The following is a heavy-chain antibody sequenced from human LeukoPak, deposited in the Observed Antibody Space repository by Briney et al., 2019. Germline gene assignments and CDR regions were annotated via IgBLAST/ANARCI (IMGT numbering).Heavy chain of an antibody. CDR2: IKQDGSEK. Sequence: GGSLRLSCAASGFTFSSYWMSWVRQAPGKGLEWVANIKQDGSEKYYVDSVKGRFTISRDNAKNSLYLQMNSLRAEDTAVYYCASDRYYDSTDYWGQGTLVTVSS. V-gene: IGHV3-7*01. J-gene: IGHJ4*02. CDR1: GFTFSSYW. D-gene: IGHD3-22*01. CDR3: ASDRYYDSTDY.